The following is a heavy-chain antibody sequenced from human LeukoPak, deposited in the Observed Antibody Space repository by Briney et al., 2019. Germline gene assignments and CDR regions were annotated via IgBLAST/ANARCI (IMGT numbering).Heavy chain of an antibody. J-gene: IGHJ6*04. CDR1: GGSISSGDYY. Sequence: SQTLSLTCTVSGGSISSGDYYWSWIRQPPGKGLEWIGYIYYSGSTYYNPSLKSRVTISVDTSKNQFSLKLSSVTAADTAVYYCARGEFGDLLSYYYGMDVWGKGTTVTVSS. CDR3: ARGEFGDLLSYYYGMDV. V-gene: IGHV4-30-4*01. CDR2: IYYSGST. D-gene: IGHD3-10*01.